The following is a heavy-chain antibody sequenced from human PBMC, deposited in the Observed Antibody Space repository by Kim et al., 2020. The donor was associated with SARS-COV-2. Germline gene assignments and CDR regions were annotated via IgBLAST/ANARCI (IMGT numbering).Heavy chain of an antibody. CDR3: AKDQGLYYYYYGMDV. D-gene: IGHD3-16*01. V-gene: IGHV3-23*01. Sequence: SVNGRFTIALDNTKNTRYLQMSSLRAEDTAVYYCAKDQGLYYYYYGMDVWGQGTTVTVSS. J-gene: IGHJ6*02.